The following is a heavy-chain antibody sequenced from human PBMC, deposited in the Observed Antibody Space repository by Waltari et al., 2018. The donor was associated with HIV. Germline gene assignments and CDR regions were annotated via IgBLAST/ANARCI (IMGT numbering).Heavy chain of an antibody. CDR1: GFTFSIYA. D-gene: IGHD3-22*01. Sequence: EVQLVESGGGLVQPGGSLRLSCAASGFTFSIYAMSWVRQAPGKGLEWVSAISGGGGSTNYADSVKGRFTISRDNSKNTLYLQMNSLRADDTAVYYRAKTKYYESDAFDIWGQGTMVTVSS. CDR2: ISGGGGST. V-gene: IGHV3-23*04. J-gene: IGHJ3*02. CDR3: AKTKYYESDAFDI.